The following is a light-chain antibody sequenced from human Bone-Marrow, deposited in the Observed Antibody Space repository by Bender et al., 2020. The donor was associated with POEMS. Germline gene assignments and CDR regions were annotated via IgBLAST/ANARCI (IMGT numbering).Light chain of an antibody. CDR3: QVWDSSLFYV. CDR1: ALPEKY. J-gene: IGLJ1*01. CDR2: DDS. V-gene: IGLV3-21*02. Sequence: YVLTQPPSVSVSPGQTARITCSGDALPEKYVYWYQQKSAQAPVLVVYDDSDRPSGIPERFSGSNSGNTATLTISRVEAGDEADYYCQVWDSSLFYVFGTGTKVTVL.